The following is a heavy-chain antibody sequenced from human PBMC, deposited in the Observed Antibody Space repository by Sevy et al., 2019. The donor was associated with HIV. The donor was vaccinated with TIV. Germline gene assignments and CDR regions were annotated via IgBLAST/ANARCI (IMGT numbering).Heavy chain of an antibody. D-gene: IGHD2-8*02. CDR1: GFTFSNAW. J-gene: IGHJ4*02. V-gene: IGHV3-15*01. Sequence: GGSLRLSCAASGFTFSNAWMSWVRQAPGKGLEWVGRIKSKTDGGTTDYAAPVKGRFTISRDDSKNTLYLQMNSLKTEDTAVYYCTTDSLVLGPSFDYWGPGTLVTVSS. CDR2: IKSKTDGGTT. CDR3: TTDSLVLGPSFDY.